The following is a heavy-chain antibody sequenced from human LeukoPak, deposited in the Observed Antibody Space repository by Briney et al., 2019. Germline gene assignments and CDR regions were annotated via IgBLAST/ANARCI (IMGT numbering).Heavy chain of an antibody. V-gene: IGHV1-18*01. D-gene: IGHD3-16*01. Sequence: ASVKVSCKASGYTFTSYGITWVRQAPGQGLEWMGWISTYNGNTNYAQKLQGRVTMSTDTSTSTAYMDLRSLRSDDSAVYFCARGLRTYDYWGQGTLVTVSS. CDR3: ARGLRTYDY. CDR1: GYTFTSYG. CDR2: ISTYNGNT. J-gene: IGHJ4*02.